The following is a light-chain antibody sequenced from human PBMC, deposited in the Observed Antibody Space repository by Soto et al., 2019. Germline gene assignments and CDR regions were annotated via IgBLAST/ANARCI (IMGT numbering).Light chain of an antibody. V-gene: IGLV2-11*01. CDR2: DVS. Sequence: QSALTQPRSVSGSPGQSVTISCTGTSSDVGGYNYVSWYQQHPGKVPKLMIFDVSKRPSGVPDRFSGSKSGNTASLTISGLQAEDEADYHCCSYAGSYILIFGGGTMVTVL. CDR1: SSDVGGYNY. CDR3: CSYAGSYILI. J-gene: IGLJ2*01.